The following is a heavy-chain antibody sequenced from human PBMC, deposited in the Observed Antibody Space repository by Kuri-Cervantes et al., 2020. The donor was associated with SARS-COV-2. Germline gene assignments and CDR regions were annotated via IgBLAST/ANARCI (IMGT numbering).Heavy chain of an antibody. J-gene: IGHJ1*01. CDR1: GFTFSSYS. CDR3: ARGFPAYCTNGVCYSEYFQH. V-gene: IGHV3-21*01. Sequence: GGSLRLSCAASGFTFSSYSMNWVRQAPGKGLEWVSSISSSSSYIYYADSVKGRFTISRDNAKNSLYLQMNSLRAEDTAVYYCARGFPAYCTNGVCYSEYFQHWGQGTLVTVSS. D-gene: IGHD2-8*01. CDR2: ISSSSSYI.